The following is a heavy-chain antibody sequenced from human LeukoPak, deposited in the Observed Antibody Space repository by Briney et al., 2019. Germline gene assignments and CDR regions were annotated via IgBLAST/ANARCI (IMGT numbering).Heavy chain of an antibody. V-gene: IGHV4-59*01. D-gene: IGHD3-10*01. Sequence: PSETLSLTCTVSGGSISSYYWSWIRQPPGKGLEWIGYIYYSGSTNYNPSLKSRVTISVDTSKNQFSLKLSSVTAADTAVYYCAREFGSGRDYYYYMDVWGKGTTVTVSS. CDR1: GGSISSYY. CDR2: IYYSGST. CDR3: AREFGSGRDYYYYMDV. J-gene: IGHJ6*03.